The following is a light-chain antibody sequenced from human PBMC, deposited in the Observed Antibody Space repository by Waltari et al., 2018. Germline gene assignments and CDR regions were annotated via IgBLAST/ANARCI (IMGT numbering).Light chain of an antibody. V-gene: IGKV3-15*01. CDR2: VAS. J-gene: IGKJ1*01. CDR1: QSVSSN. Sequence: EIVMTQSPATLSVSPGERATLSCRASQSVSSNLAWYQQKPGQAPRLLIYVASTRATGIPARFSGRGSGTEFTLTISSLQSEDFAFYYCQQYNNWPRTFGQGTKVEIK. CDR3: QQYNNWPRT.